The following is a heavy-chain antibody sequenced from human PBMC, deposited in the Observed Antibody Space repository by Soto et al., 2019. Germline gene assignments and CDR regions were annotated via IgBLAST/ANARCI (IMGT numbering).Heavy chain of an antibody. CDR2: ISAYNGNT. CDR3: ARTSIMITFGGVIAGDAFDI. D-gene: IGHD3-16*02. CDR1: GYTFTSYG. V-gene: IGHV1-18*01. Sequence: ASVKVSCKASGYTFTSYGISWVRQAPGQGLEWMGWISAYNGNTNYAQKLQGRVTMTTDTSTSTAYMELRSLRSDDTAVYYCARTSIMITFGGVIAGDAFDIWGQGTMVTVSS. J-gene: IGHJ3*02.